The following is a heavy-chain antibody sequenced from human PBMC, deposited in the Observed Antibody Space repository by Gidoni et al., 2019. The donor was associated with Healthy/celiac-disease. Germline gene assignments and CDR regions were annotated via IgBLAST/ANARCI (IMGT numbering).Heavy chain of an antibody. V-gene: IGHV4-34*01. CDR2: INHSGST. Sequence: QVQLQQRGAGLLKPSETLSLTCVVYGGSFSGYYWSWFRQPPGKGLEWLGEINHSGSTNYNPSLKSRVTISVETSKNQFSLKLSSVTAADTAVYYCASRATRGYYYYYYGMDVWGQGTTVTVSS. CDR3: ASRATRGYYYYYYGMDV. J-gene: IGHJ6*02. D-gene: IGHD1-26*01. CDR1: GGSFSGYY.